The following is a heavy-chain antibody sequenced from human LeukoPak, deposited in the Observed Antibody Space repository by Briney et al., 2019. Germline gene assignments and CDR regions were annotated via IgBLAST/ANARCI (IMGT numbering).Heavy chain of an antibody. D-gene: IGHD3-22*01. Sequence: SVKVSCKASGGTFSSYAISWVRQAPGQGLEWMGGIIPIFGTANYAQKFQGRVTITTDESTSTAYMELSSLRSEDTAVYYCARRYYYDGSGLRLDVWGKGTPVTVSS. CDR2: IIPIFGTA. V-gene: IGHV1-69*05. CDR3: ARRYYYDGSGLRLDV. CDR1: GGTFSSYA. J-gene: IGHJ6*04.